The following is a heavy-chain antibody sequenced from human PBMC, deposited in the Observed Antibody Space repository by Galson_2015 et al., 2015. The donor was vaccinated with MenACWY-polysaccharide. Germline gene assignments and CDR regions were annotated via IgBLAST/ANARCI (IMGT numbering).Heavy chain of an antibody. CDR1: GGSISSGSYY. V-gene: IGHV4-61*02. D-gene: IGHD4-17*01. Sequence: TLSLTCTVSGGSISSGSYYWSWIRQPAGKGLEWIGRIYSNGRTNYHPSLKSRVTISIDTSKNQFSLKLSSVTATDTAVYYCVREATVTTFDFWGQGALVSVSS. CDR2: IYSNGRT. J-gene: IGHJ4*02. CDR3: VREATVTTFDF.